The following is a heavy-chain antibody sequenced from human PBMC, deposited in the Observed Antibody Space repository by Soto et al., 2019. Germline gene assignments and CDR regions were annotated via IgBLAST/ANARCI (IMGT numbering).Heavy chain of an antibody. CDR3: ARDVWWGGRDPLDY. V-gene: IGHV1-69*01. Sequence: QVQLVQSGAEVKKPGSSVKVSCKASGGTFSSYAISWVRQAPGQGLEWMGGIIPIFGTANYAQKFQGRVTITADQSTSTSYMELSSMRSEETDVYYCARDVWWGGRDPLDYWGQGTLVTVSS. D-gene: IGHD2-21*01. CDR1: GGTFSSYA. CDR2: IIPIFGTA. J-gene: IGHJ4*02.